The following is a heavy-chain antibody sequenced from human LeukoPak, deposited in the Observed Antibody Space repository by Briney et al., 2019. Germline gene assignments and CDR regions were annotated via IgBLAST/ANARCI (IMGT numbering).Heavy chain of an antibody. Sequence: SETLSLTCIVSGGSISSSSYYWGWIRQPPGKGLEWIGSIYYSGSTYYNPSLKSRVTISVDTSKNQFSLKLSSVTAADTAVYYCARHGDIVVVPSYYFDYWGQGTLVTVSS. CDR3: ARHGDIVVVPSYYFDY. D-gene: IGHD2-2*01. V-gene: IGHV4-39*01. CDR1: GGSISSSSYY. CDR2: IYYSGST. J-gene: IGHJ4*02.